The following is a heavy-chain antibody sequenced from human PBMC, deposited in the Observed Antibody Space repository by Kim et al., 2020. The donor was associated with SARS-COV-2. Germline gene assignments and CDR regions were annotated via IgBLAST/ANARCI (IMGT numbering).Heavy chain of an antibody. V-gene: IGHV5-51*01. J-gene: IGHJ4*02. CDR1: GYSFTSYW. Sequence: GESLKISCKGSGYSFTSYWIGWVRQMPGKGLEWMGIIYPGDSDTRYRPSFQGQVTISADKSISTAYLQWSSLKASDTAMYYCARHEHKSSPTVTPDYWGQGSLVTVSP. D-gene: IGHD4-17*01. CDR3: ARHEHKSSPTVTPDY. CDR2: IYPGDSDT.